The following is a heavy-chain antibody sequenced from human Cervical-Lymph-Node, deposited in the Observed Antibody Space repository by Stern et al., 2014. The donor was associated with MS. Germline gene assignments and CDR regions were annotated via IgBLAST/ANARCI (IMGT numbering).Heavy chain of an antibody. J-gene: IGHJ4*02. CDR1: GFIFSSYW. CDR3: VRDNYGTDY. Sequence: EVQLVESGGNLVQPGGSLSLSCATSGFIFSSYWWQWVPTAPGKGLVWVSHINRDGSSTTYADAVKGRFTTSRDNAKNTLYLQMDDLRAEDTAVYFCVRDNYGTDYWGQGTLVTVSS. V-gene: IGHV3-74*03. D-gene: IGHD3-16*01. CDR2: INRDGSST.